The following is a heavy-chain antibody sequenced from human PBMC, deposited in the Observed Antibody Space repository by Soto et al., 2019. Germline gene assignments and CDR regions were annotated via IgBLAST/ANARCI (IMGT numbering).Heavy chain of an antibody. Sequence: ASVKVSRKASGYTFTSYGISWVRQAPGQGLEWMGWISAYNGNTNYAQKLQGRVTMTTDTSTSTAYMELRSLRSDDTAAYYCSRDECAVVVSAAMCDNWFDPWGQGTLVTVSS. CDR1: GYTFTSYG. J-gene: IGHJ5*02. V-gene: IGHV1-18*01. D-gene: IGHD2-2*01. CDR3: SRDECAVVVSAAMCDNWFDP. CDR2: ISAYNGNT.